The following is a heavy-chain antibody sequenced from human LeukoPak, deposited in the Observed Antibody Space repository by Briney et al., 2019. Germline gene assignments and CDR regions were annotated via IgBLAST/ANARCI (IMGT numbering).Heavy chain of an antibody. CDR3: ARGLLRNYDSSGYYGGCDRTGGAFDI. Sequence: SETLSLTCTVSGYSISSGYYWGWIRQPPGKGLEWIGSIYHSGSTYYNPSLKSRVTISVDTSKNQFSLKLSSVTAADTAVYYCARGLLRNYDSSGYYGGCDRTGGAFDIWGQGTMVTVSS. D-gene: IGHD3-22*01. CDR1: GYSISSGYY. J-gene: IGHJ3*02. CDR2: IYHSGST. V-gene: IGHV4-38-2*02.